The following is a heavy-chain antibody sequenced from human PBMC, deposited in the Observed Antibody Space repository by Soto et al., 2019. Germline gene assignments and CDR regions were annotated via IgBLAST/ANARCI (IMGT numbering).Heavy chain of an antibody. Sequence: GGSLRLSCAASGFTFSHAWMSWVRQAPGKGLEWVGRIKSRADGETKDYGAPVRGRFTISRDDSKNTLYLQMTSLRAEDTAVYYCERKGVGAPDHWGQGTLVTVSS. CDR1: GFTFSHAW. CDR3: ERKGVGAPDH. J-gene: IGHJ4*02. D-gene: IGHD1-26*01. V-gene: IGHV3-15*05. CDR2: IKSRADGETK.